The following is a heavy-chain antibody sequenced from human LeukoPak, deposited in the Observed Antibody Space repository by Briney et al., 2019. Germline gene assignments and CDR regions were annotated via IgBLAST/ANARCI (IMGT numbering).Heavy chain of an antibody. J-gene: IGHJ4*02. CDR2: ISRTGTTI. D-gene: IGHD2-21*02. Sequence: GGSLRLSCPAPGFTFNSYTMNWFRQPPGKGLNGISYISRTGTTIYYADSVKGRFTISRDNAKNSLYLQMNSLRSEDTGLYFCARDLGSGDHGLLVWGQGTLLTVSS. V-gene: IGHV3-48*01. CDR3: ARDLGSGDHGLLV. CDR1: GFTFNSYT.